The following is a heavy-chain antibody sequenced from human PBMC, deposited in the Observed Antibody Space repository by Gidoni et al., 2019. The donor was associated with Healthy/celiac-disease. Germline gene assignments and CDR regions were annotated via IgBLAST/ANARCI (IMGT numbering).Heavy chain of an antibody. V-gene: IGHV3-53*01. CDR3: ARESGYYYDSSGAFDI. CDR1: GFTVSSNY. D-gene: IGHD3-22*01. Sequence: EVQLVEPGGGLIQPGGSLRLSCAASGFTVSSNYMSWVLQAPGKGLEWVSVIYSGGSTYYADSVKGRFTISRDNSKNTLYLQMNSLRAEDTAVYYCARESGYYYDSSGAFDIWGQGTMVTVSS. CDR2: IYSGGST. J-gene: IGHJ3*02.